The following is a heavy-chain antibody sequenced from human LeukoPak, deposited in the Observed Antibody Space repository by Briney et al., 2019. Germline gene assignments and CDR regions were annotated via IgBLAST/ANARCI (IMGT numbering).Heavy chain of an antibody. V-gene: IGHV1-69*01. J-gene: IGHJ3*02. D-gene: IGHD1-26*01. CDR3: ARPVGSKDAFDI. CDR1: GGTFSSYA. CDR2: IIPIFGTA. Sequence: SVKVSCKASGGTFSSYAISWVRQAPGQGLEWMGGIIPIFGTANYAQKFQGRVTITADESTSTANMELSSLRSEDTAVYYCARPVGSKDAFDIWGQGTMVTVSS.